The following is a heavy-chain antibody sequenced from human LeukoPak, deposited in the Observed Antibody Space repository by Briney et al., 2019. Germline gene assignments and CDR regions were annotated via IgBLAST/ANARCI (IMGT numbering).Heavy chain of an antibody. CDR3: ARDQRDSSGWYGWFDP. V-gene: IGHV3-48*03. CDR1: GFTFSSYV. CDR2: ISSSGSTI. Sequence: GGSLSLSCAASGFTFSSYVMTWVRQAPGKGLECVSYISSSGSTIYYADSVKGRFTISRDNAKNSLYLQMNSLRAEDTAVYYCARDQRDSSGWYGWFDPWGQGTLVTVSS. J-gene: IGHJ5*02. D-gene: IGHD6-19*01.